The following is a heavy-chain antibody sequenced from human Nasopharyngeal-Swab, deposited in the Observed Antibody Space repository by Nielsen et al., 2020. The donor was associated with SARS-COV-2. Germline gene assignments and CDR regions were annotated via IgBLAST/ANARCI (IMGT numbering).Heavy chain of an antibody. CDR1: GFSLSNATMG. CDR2: IFSNDEK. J-gene: IGHJ4*02. D-gene: IGHD6-19*01. CDR3: ARILAVAGTPDY. Sequence: SGPTLVIPTEIFTLTCTVSGFSLSNATMGVSWIRQPPGKALEWLAHIFSNDEKSYSTSLKSRLTISKDTSKSQVVLTMTNMDPVDTATYYCARILAVAGTPDYWGQGTLVTVSS. V-gene: IGHV2-26*01.